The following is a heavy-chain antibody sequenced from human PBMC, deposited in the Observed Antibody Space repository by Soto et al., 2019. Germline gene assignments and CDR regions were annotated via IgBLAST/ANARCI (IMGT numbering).Heavy chain of an antibody. D-gene: IGHD2-15*01. J-gene: IGHJ6*02. Sequence: GGSMRLSCTASGFTFDDYGMTWVRQIPGKGLEWVSAINWNGGGTGYADSVKGRFTISRDNAKNSLYLQMNSVRAEDTALYYCARGHVELSPGATYGMDVWGQGTTVTVSS. CDR3: ARGHVELSPGATYGMDV. CDR1: GFTFDDYG. V-gene: IGHV3-20*04. CDR2: INWNGGGT.